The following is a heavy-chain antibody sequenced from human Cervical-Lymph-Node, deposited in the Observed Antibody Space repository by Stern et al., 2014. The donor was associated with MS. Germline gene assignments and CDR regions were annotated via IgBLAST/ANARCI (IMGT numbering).Heavy chain of an antibody. Sequence: QVQLQESGPGLVKPAQTLSLTCTVSGGSISSGSYYLTWIRQPAGKGLEWIGRIHTSGSTEYNPSLKSRLTISLDTSKNQFSLMLNSVTASDTAVYYCASHSERVRRGQFDYWGRGTLVTVSS. CDR3: ASHSERVRRGQFDY. CDR1: GGSISSGSYY. CDR2: IHTSGST. V-gene: IGHV4-61*02. D-gene: IGHD1-1*01. J-gene: IGHJ4*02.